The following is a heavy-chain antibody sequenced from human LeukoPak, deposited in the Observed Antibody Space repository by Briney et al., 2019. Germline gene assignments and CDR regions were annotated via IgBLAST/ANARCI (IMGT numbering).Heavy chain of an antibody. Sequence: ASVKVSCKASGYTFTSYAMHWVRRAPGQRLEWMGWINAGNGNTKYSQKFQGRVTITRDTSASTAYMELSSLRSEDTAVYYCARGFPYYYGSGSYIDYWGQGTLVTVSS. D-gene: IGHD3-10*01. CDR2: INAGNGNT. CDR1: GYTFTSYA. V-gene: IGHV1-3*01. CDR3: ARGFPYYYGSGSYIDY. J-gene: IGHJ4*02.